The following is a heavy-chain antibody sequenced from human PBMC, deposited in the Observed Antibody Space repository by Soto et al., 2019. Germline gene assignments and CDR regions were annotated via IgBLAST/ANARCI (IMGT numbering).Heavy chain of an antibody. CDR2: IRVNNGDT. J-gene: IGHJ5*02. D-gene: IGHD6-19*01. CDR3: ARGVAGPLHWFDP. CDR1: GYTFTNSG. Sequence: GASVKVSCKASGYTFTNSGFSWVRQAPGQGLEWVGWIRVNNGDTHYAQKLQGRVTITRDTSASTAYMELSSLRSEDTAVYYCARGVAGPLHWFDPWGQGTLVT. V-gene: IGHV1-18*01.